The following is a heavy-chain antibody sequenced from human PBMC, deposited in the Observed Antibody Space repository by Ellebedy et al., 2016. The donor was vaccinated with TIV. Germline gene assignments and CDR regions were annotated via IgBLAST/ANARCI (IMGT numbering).Heavy chain of an antibody. V-gene: IGHV3-33*01. Sequence: GESLKISXAASGFTFSSYGMHWVRQAPGKGLEWVAVIWYDGSNKYYADSVKGRFTISRDNSKNTLYLQMNSLRAEDTAVYYCARGLYSSGWYALFDYWGQGTLVTVSS. CDR2: IWYDGSNK. J-gene: IGHJ4*02. CDR1: GFTFSSYG. D-gene: IGHD6-19*01. CDR3: ARGLYSSGWYALFDY.